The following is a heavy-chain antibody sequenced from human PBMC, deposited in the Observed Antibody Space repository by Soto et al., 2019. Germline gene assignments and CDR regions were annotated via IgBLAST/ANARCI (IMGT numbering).Heavy chain of an antibody. J-gene: IGHJ4*02. CDR3: ARDKVVGPTTLDY. CDR1: VFTFSTYW. Sequence: PGGSLRLSCVVSVFTFSTYWMSWVRQAPGKGLEWVANIKEDGSEKYYLDSVKGRFTIYRDNAKNSLYLQMNSLRAEDTAVYYCARDKVVGPTTLDYWGQGTLVTVSS. D-gene: IGHD1-26*01. CDR2: IKEDGSEK. V-gene: IGHV3-7*03.